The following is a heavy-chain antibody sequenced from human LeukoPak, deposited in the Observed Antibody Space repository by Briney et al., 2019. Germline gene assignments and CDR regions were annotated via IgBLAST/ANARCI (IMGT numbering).Heavy chain of an antibody. D-gene: IGHD6-19*01. CDR2: ISAYNGNT. Sequence: ASVKVSCKASGYTFTSYGISWVRQAPGQGLEWMGWISAYNGNTNYAQKLQGRVTMTTDTSTSTAYMELRSLRSDDTAVYYCATGIAVAGTNWDYYYYYMDVWGKGTTVTISS. CDR1: GYTFTSYG. V-gene: IGHV1-18*01. CDR3: ATGIAVAGTNWDYYYYYMDV. J-gene: IGHJ6*03.